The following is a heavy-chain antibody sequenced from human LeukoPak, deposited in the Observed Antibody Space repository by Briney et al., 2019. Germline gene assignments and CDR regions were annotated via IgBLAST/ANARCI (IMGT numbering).Heavy chain of an antibody. CDR3: AKDKTSGTYFDY. CDR1: GFTFSNYD. D-gene: IGHD1-26*01. Sequence: GGSLRLSCAASGFTFSNYDMSWVRQAPGKGLEWVSPVSGSGGSTYYADSVKGRFTVSRDNSKNTLYLQMNSLRAEDTAVYHCAKDKTSGTYFDYWGQGAPVTVSS. CDR2: VSGSGGST. J-gene: IGHJ4*02. V-gene: IGHV3-23*01.